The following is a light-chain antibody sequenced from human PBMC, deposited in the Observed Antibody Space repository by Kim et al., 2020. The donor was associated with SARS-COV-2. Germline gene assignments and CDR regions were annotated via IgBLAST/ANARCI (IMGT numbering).Light chain of an antibody. CDR1: QSVSSSY. J-gene: IGKJ2*01. Sequence: EIVLTQSPGTLSLSPGERATLSCRASQSVSSSYLAWYQQKPGQAPRLLIYGASSRATGIPDRFSGSGSGTDFTLTISRLEPEDFAVYYCQHYRTSPYTFARGPSWRS. V-gene: IGKV3-20*01. CDR2: GAS. CDR3: QHYRTSPYT.